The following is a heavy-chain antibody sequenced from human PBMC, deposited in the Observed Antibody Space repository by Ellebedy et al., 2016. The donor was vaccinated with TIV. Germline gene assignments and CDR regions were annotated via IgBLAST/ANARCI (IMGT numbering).Heavy chain of an antibody. Sequence: MPSETLSLTCSVSGGSISSYYWSWIRQPPGKGLEWIGYIYDSGSTNYNPSLKSRVTISVDTSKNQFSLKLSSVTAADTAVYYCARQGLVWVGEWAVDIWGQGTMVTVSS. CDR1: GGSISSYY. V-gene: IGHV4-59*08. J-gene: IGHJ3*02. CDR3: ARQGLVWVGEWAVDI. CDR2: IYDSGST. D-gene: IGHD3-10*01.